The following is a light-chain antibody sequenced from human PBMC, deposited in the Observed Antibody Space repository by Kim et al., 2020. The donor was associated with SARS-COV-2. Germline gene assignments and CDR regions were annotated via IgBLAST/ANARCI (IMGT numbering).Light chain of an antibody. Sequence: ALGQTVRITCHGDSLRNYYASCYQQRPRQAPVVVIYGRNHRPSGIPDRFSGSNSGNTASLTITGAQAEDEANYYCNSRDSSGNHLVFGGGTKLTVL. V-gene: IGLV3-19*01. CDR1: SLRNYY. CDR2: GRN. CDR3: NSRDSSGNHLV. J-gene: IGLJ3*02.